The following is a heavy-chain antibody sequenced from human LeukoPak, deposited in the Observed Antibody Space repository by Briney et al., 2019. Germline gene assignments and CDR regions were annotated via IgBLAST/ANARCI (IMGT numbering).Heavy chain of an antibody. Sequence: GGSLRLSCAASGFTFSSYARHGVRQAPGKGLEWVAVISYDGSNKYYADSVKGRFTISRDNSKNTLYLQMNSLRAEDTAVYYCARDGPRYCSSTSCYASFFVAGFDYWGQGTLVTVSS. CDR2: ISYDGSNK. CDR1: GFTFSSYA. CDR3: ARDGPRYCSSTSCYASFFVAGFDY. J-gene: IGHJ4*02. D-gene: IGHD2-2*01. V-gene: IGHV3-30*04.